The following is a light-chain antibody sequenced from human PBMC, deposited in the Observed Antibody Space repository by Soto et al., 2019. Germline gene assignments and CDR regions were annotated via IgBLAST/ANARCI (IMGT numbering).Light chain of an antibody. CDR2: LGS. CDR3: MQGLSGFS. V-gene: IGKV2-28*01. Sequence: DIVMTQSPLSLPVTPGEPASISCRSSQSLLHSNGYNHLERYVQKPGQSPQLLIYLGSDRASGVPDRFSGSGSGTDLTLKISRVEAEDVGVYYCMQGLSGFSFGPGTKVDIQ. J-gene: IGKJ3*01. CDR1: QSLLHSNGYNH.